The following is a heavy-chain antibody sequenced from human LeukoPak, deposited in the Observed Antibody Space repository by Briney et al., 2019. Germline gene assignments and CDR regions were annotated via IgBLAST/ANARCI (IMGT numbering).Heavy chain of an antibody. CDR1: GFTFNIYA. CDR3: AKYGDGYPYFFDY. Sequence: PGGSLRLSCAASGFTFNIYAMSWVRQAPGKGLEWVSGIGGSGGSTYYAESVKGLFTISRDNSKNTLYLQMNSLRAEDTAVYYCAKYGDGYPYFFDYWGQGALVTVSS. J-gene: IGHJ4*02. V-gene: IGHV3-23*01. CDR2: IGGSGGST. D-gene: IGHD5-24*01.